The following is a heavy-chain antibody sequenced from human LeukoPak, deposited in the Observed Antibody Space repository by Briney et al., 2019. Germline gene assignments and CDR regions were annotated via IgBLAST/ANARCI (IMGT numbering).Heavy chain of an antibody. Sequence: SETLSLTCTVSGGSISSSTYYWGWIRQSPGKGREWIGSIYYSGSTYYNPSLKSRLTISVDTSKNQFSLKLSSVTAADTAVYYCTRSGYYFRRLDHHYMDVWGKGTTITVSS. V-gene: IGHV4-39*01. CDR3: TRSGYYFRRLDHHYMDV. D-gene: IGHD3-3*01. CDR1: GGSISSSTYY. CDR2: IYYSGST. J-gene: IGHJ6*03.